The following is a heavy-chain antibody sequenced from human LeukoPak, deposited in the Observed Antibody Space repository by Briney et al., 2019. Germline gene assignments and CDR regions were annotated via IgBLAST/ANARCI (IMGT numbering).Heavy chain of an antibody. J-gene: IGHJ4*02. V-gene: IGHV3-23*01. CDR1: GFTFSDYY. Sequence: GGSLRLSCAAPGFTFSDYYMSWIRQAPGKGLEWVSGITGSGGTTYYADSVKGRFTISRDNSKNTLYLQMNSPRAEDTAAYYCAKDGNWARFDNWGQGTLVTVSS. CDR3: AKDGNWARFDN. D-gene: IGHD7-27*01. CDR2: ITGSGGTT.